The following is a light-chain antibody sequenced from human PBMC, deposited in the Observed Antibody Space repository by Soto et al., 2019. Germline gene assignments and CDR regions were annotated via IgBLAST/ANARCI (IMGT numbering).Light chain of an antibody. CDR2: EVT. Sequence: QSALTQPASVSGSPGQSITISCTGTSSDVGAYNYVSWFQQHPGKAPKLVIYEVTNRPSGVSNRFSGSKSGNRASLIISGLQAEDEADYYCTSYTNSNTWVFGGGTKLTVL. V-gene: IGLV2-14*01. CDR1: SSDVGAYNY. J-gene: IGLJ3*02. CDR3: TSYTNSNTWV.